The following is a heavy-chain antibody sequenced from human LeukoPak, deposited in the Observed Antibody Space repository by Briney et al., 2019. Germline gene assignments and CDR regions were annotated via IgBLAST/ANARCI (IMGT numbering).Heavy chain of an antibody. J-gene: IGHJ3*02. Sequence: PGGSLRLSCSASGLTFSLYSMHWVRQAPGKGLEYVSGISTNGGSTYYADSVKVRFTISRDNFKNTLYLQMSTLSAEDTSVYYCVTELGIGGFDIWGQGTMVTVSS. CDR3: VTELGIGGFDI. CDR2: ISTNGGST. V-gene: IGHV3-64D*06. CDR1: GLTFSLYS. D-gene: IGHD7-27*01.